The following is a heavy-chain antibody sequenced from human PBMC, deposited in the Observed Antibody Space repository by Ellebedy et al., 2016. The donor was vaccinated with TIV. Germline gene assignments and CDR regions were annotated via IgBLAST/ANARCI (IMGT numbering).Heavy chain of an antibody. J-gene: IGHJ2*01. CDR3: ARFGLGSSGWSPEDWYFDL. Sequence: SVKVSXKASRGTFSSYAISWVRQAPGQGLEWMGGIIPIFGTANYAQKFQGRVTITADESTSTAYMELSSLRSEDTAVYYCARFGLGSSGWSPEDWYFDLWGRGTLVTVSS. CDR2: IIPIFGTA. V-gene: IGHV1-69*13. CDR1: RGTFSSYA. D-gene: IGHD6-19*01.